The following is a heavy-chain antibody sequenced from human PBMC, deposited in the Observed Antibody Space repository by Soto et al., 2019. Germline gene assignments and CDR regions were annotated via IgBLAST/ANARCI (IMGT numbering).Heavy chain of an antibody. Sequence: SETLSLTCTVSGGAISSYYWSWIRQPPGKGLEWIGYIYYSASTNYNPSLKSRVTISVDTSKNQFSLKLSSVTAADTAVYYCARSDAFDIWGQGTMVTVSS. CDR3: ARSDAFDI. CDR1: GGAISSYY. CDR2: IYYSAST. V-gene: IGHV4-59*01. J-gene: IGHJ3*02.